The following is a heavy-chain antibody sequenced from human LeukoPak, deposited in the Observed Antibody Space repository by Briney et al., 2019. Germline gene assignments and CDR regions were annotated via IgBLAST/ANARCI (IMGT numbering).Heavy chain of an antibody. CDR3: AKLFYDITAYSPYFDY. Sequence: PGGSLRLSCAASGFTFTNYAMAWVRQAPGKGPEWVSATSGCGDHTYYADSVKGLFTISRDNSRNTLYLQMDSLRAEDTAVYYCAKLFYDITAYSPYFDYWGLGTLVAVSS. D-gene: IGHD3-22*01. J-gene: IGHJ4*02. CDR2: TSGCGDHT. V-gene: IGHV3-23*01. CDR1: GFTFTNYA.